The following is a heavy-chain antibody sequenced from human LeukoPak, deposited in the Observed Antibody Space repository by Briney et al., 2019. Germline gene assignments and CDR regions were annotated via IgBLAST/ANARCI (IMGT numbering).Heavy chain of an antibody. CDR3: AKDKGGAFDI. Sequence: GRSLRLSCAASGFTFDDYAMHWVRQAPGKGLEWVSGISWNSGSIGYADSVKGRFTISRDNAKNSLYLQMNSLRAEDTASYYCAKDKGGAFDIWGQGTMVTVSS. CDR2: ISWNSGSI. J-gene: IGHJ3*02. D-gene: IGHD3-16*01. CDR1: GFTFDDYA. V-gene: IGHV3-9*01.